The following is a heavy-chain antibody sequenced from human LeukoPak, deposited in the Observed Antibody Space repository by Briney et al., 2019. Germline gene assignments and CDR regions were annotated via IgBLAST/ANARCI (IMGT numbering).Heavy chain of an antibody. V-gene: IGHV1-46*01. CDR1: GYTFTNYH. J-gene: IGHJ6*02. Sequence: ASVKVSCKASGYTFTNYHMHWVRQAPGQGLEWMGIINPSGGSTNYAQKFQGRVTMTRGTSTSTVYLELSSLRSEDTAVYYCARVRAAGPYGMDVWGQGTTVAVSS. CDR3: ARVRAAGPYGMDV. CDR2: INPSGGST. D-gene: IGHD6-13*01.